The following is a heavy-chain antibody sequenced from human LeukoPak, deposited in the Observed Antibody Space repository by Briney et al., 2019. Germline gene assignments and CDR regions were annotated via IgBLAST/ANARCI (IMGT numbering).Heavy chain of an antibody. J-gene: IGHJ4*02. V-gene: IGHV3-7*01. D-gene: IGHD2-15*01. CDR3: ARGWGEKGRCRGGTCNNPEFDY. Sequence: GGSLRLSCTTSGFIFSDYAMNWVRQAPGKGLEWVANIKGSGSEKYYLDSVKGRFAISRDNAWDSLYLQMNSLTVEDTAVYYCARGWGEKGRCRGGTCNNPEFDYWGQGVLVTVSS. CDR2: IKGSGSEK. CDR1: GFIFSDYA.